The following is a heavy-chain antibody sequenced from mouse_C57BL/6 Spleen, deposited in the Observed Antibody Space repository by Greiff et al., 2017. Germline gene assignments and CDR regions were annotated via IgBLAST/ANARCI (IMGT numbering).Heavy chain of an antibody. J-gene: IGHJ3*01. CDR2: ISSGSSTI. D-gene: IGHD2-12*01. CDR1: GFTFSDYG. Sequence: EVMLVESGGGLVKPGGSLKLSCAASGFTFSDYGMHWVRQAPEKGLEWVAYISSGSSTIYYADTVKGRFTISRDNAKNTLFLQMTSLRSEDTAMYYCARGSVYAWFAYWGQGTLVTVSA. V-gene: IGHV5-17*01. CDR3: ARGSVYAWFAY.